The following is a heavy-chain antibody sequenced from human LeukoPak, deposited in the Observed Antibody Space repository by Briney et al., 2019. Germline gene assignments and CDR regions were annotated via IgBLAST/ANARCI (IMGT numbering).Heavy chain of an antibody. Sequence: PGGSLRLSCAASGFTFSDYYMSWIRQAPGKGLEWVSHISSTSIYTNYADSVKGRFTISRDNAKNSPYLQMNSLRAEDTAVYYCAREDGYSSSWYSDYWGQGTLVTVSS. D-gene: IGHD6-13*01. CDR3: AREDGYSSSWYSDY. J-gene: IGHJ4*02. V-gene: IGHV3-11*05. CDR2: ISSTSIYT. CDR1: GFTFSDYY.